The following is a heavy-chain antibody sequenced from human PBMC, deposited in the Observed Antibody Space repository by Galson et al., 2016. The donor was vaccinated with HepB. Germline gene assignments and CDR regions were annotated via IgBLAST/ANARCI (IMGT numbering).Heavy chain of an antibody. CDR2: IKEDGSDK. D-gene: IGHD2-2*01. CDR1: GFTFSKNW. V-gene: IGHV3-7*01. Sequence: SLRLSCAVSGFTFSKNWMSWVRQAPGKGLEWVANIKEDGSDKFYVDSVKIRFTISRDNAKNSLYLQMSSLRVEDTAVYYCVRIGVVIPATKLDYWGQGTLVTVSS. J-gene: IGHJ4*02. CDR3: VRIGVVIPATKLDY.